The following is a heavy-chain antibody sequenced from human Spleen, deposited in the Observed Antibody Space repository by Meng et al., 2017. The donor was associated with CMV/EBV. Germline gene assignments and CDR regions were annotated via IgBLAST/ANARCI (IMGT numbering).Heavy chain of an antibody. CDR3: ARDWVAGYYDSSGYRWRRMDV. J-gene: IGHJ6*02. Sequence: SQTLSLTCAISGDSVSSNSAAWNWIRQSPSRGLEWLGRTYYRSKWYNDYAVSVKSRITINPDTSKNQFSLQLNSVTPEDTAVYYCARDWVAGYYDSSGYRWRRMDVWGQGTTVTVS. V-gene: IGHV6-1*01. CDR1: GDSVSSNSAA. CDR2: TYYRSKWYN. D-gene: IGHD3-22*01.